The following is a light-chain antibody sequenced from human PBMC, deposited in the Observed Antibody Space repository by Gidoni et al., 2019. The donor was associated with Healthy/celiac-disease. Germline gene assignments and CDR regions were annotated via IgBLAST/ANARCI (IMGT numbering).Light chain of an antibody. Sequence: RAVTISCTGTSSDVGGYNYVSWYQQHPGKAPKLMIYEVSKRPSGVPDRFSGSKSGNNASLTVSGLQGEDEADYYCSSYAGSNNLVFGGGTKLTVL. J-gene: IGLJ2*01. CDR3: SSYAGSNNLV. CDR1: SSDVGGYNY. V-gene: IGLV2-8*01. CDR2: EVS.